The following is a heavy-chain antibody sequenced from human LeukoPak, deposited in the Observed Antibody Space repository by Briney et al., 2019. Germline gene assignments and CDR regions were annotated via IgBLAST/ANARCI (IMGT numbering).Heavy chain of an antibody. V-gene: IGHV3-7*01. J-gene: IGHJ3*02. CDR2: IKQDGSEK. Sequence: QAGGSLRLSCAASGFNFSNYWMSWVRQAPGKGLEWVANIKQDGSEKYYVDFVKGRFTISRDNAKNSLYLQMNSLTAEDTAVYYCAPDNRRTLAFDIWGQGTMVTVSS. D-gene: IGHD1-14*01. CDR1: GFNFSNYW. CDR3: APDNRRTLAFDI.